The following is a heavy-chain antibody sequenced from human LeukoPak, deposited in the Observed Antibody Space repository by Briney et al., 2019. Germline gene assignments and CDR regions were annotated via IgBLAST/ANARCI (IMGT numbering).Heavy chain of an antibody. V-gene: IGHV4-4*07. J-gene: IGHJ4*02. Sequence: SETLSLTCSVSGGSSTSYYWSWIRQPPGKGLEWIGRIYTSGSTNYNPSLKSRVTMSVDTSKNQFSLNLSSVTAADTAVYYCARDLPPPTNWGQGTLVTVSS. D-gene: IGHD5-12*01. CDR3: ARDLPPPTN. CDR2: IYTSGST. CDR1: GGSSTSYY.